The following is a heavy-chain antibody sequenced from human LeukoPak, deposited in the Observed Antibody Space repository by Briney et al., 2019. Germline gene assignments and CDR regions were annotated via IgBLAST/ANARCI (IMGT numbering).Heavy chain of an antibody. V-gene: IGHV4-34*01. CDR3: ARGARYFWSGYYNY. D-gene: IGHD3-3*01. J-gene: IGHJ4*02. CDR1: GGSFSGYY. CDR2: INHSGST. Sequence: SETLSLTCAVYGGSFSGYYWSWIRQPPGEGLQWIGEINHSGSTNYNPPLKSRVTISVGTSKNQFSLKLSSVTAADTAVYYCARGARYFWSGYYNYWGQGTLVTVSS.